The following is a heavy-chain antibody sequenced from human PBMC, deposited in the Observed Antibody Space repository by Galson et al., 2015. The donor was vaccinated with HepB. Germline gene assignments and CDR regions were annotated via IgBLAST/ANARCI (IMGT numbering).Heavy chain of an antibody. D-gene: IGHD2-15*01. V-gene: IGHV1-2*06. J-gene: IGHJ3*02. CDR1: GYKFTSYY. CDR3: ARDDCSGGSCTRGAAAFDI. Sequence: SVKVSCKASGYKFTSYYMHWVRQAPGQGLEWMGRINPNSGGTNYAQKFQGRVTMTRDTSISTAYMELSRLRSDDTAVYYCARDDCSGGSCTRGAAAFDIWGQGTMVTVSS. CDR2: INPNSGGT.